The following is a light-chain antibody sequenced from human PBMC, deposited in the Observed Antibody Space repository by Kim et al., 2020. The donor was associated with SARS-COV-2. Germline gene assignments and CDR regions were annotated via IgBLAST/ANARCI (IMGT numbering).Light chain of an antibody. V-gene: IGLV3-1*01. J-gene: IGLJ1*01. CDR1: KLGNKD. CDR3: QAWDSNTRL. CDR2: HRV. Sequence: SYELTQPPSVSVSPGQTASITCFGDKLGNKDVSWYQQRPGQSPVLVIYHRVKRPSGIPERFSASNSGNTATLTISGTQPTDEADYYSQAWDSNTRLFGSGTKVTVL.